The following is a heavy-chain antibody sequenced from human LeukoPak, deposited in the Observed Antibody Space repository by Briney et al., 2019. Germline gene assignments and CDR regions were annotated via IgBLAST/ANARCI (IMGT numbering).Heavy chain of an antibody. CDR3: ARGPPYAYYYYYYVDV. J-gene: IGHJ6*03. Sequence: ASVKVSCKASGYTFTSYDINWVRQATGQGLEWMGWMNPNSGNTGYAQKFQGRVTMTRNTSISTAYMELSGLRSEDTAVYYCARGPPYAYYYYYYVDVWGKGTTVTVSS. D-gene: IGHD2-8*01. CDR1: GYTFTSYD. V-gene: IGHV1-8*01. CDR2: MNPNSGNT.